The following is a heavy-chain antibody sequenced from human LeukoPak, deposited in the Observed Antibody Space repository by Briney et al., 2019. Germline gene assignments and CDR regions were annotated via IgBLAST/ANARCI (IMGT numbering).Heavy chain of an antibody. J-gene: IGHJ5*02. Sequence: SETLSLTCTVSGGSISSYYWSWIRQPPGKGLEWIGYIYYSGSTNYNPSLKSRVTISVDASKNQFSLKLSSVTAADTAVYYYARLRQPYSSGWLNWFDPWGQGTLVTVSS. D-gene: IGHD6-19*01. V-gene: IGHV4-59*01. CDR3: ARLRQPYSSGWLNWFDP. CDR2: IYYSGST. CDR1: GGSISSYY.